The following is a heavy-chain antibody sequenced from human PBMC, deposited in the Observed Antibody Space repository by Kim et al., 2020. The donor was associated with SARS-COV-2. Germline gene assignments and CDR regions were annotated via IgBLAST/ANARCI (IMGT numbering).Heavy chain of an antibody. D-gene: IGHD3-16*01. CDR3: ARERPGGNYAFCI. Sequence: GGSLRLSCAASGFTFNNYHMHWVRQAPGKGLEWVTLICNDGSNKYYADSVKGRFTISRDNSENTLYLQMNSLRAEDTAVYYCARERPGGNYAFCIWGTGT. V-gene: IGHV3-33*01. CDR1: GFTFNNYH. J-gene: IGHJ3*02. CDR2: ICNDGSNK.